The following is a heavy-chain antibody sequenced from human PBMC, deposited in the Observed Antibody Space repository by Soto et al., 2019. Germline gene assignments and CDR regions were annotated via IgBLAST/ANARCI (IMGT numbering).Heavy chain of an antibody. Sequence: QVQLQESGPGLVKPSQTLSLTCTVSGGSISSGDFYWSWIRQPPGKGLEWIGYIYYSGSTYYNPSLKSRVTISVDTSKNQFSLKLSSVTAADTAVYYCAREGFGDCSGGRCYGNSLDYWGQGTLVTVSS. J-gene: IGHJ4*02. CDR3: AREGFGDCSGGRCYGNSLDY. CDR1: GGSISSGDFY. CDR2: IYYSGST. D-gene: IGHD2-15*01. V-gene: IGHV4-30-4*01.